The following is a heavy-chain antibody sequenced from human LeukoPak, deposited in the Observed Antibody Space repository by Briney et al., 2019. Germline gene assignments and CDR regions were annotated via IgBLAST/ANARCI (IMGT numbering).Heavy chain of an antibody. CDR3: ARGPLRSKSRPGGGNNWFDP. Sequence: ASVKDSCKASGYTFTSYYMHWVRQAPGQGLEWMGIINPSGGSTSYAQKFQGRVTMTRDTSTSTVYMELSSLRSEDTAVYYCARGPLRSKSRPGGGNNWFDPWGQGTLVTVSS. CDR2: INPSGGST. J-gene: IGHJ5*02. V-gene: IGHV1-46*01. D-gene: IGHD3-16*01. CDR1: GYTFTSYY.